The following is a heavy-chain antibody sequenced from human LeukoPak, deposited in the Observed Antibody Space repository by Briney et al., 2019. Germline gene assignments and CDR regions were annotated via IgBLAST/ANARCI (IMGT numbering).Heavy chain of an antibody. CDR2: INNLGNT. Sequence: SEALSLTCAVNGESFNNYYWNWIRQSPGKGLEWIGEINNLGNTNYNPSLKSRVTLSVDTSKNQFSLKLSSVTAADTAVYYCARYDSSGFYQYYFDYWGQGTLVTVSS. CDR1: GESFNNYY. J-gene: IGHJ4*02. D-gene: IGHD3-22*01. V-gene: IGHV4-34*01. CDR3: ARYDSSGFYQYYFDY.